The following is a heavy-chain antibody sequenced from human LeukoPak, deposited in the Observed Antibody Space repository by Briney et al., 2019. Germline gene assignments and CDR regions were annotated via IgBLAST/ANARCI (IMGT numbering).Heavy chain of an antibody. CDR3: AKDRSGYDSSGYFDY. CDR2: INPNSGGT. Sequence: ASVKVSCKASGYTFTGYYMHWVRQAPGQGLEWMGWINPNSGGTNYAQKFQGRVTMTRDTSISTAYMELSRLRSDDTAVYYCAKDRSGYDSSGYFDYRGQGTLVTVSS. V-gene: IGHV1-2*02. D-gene: IGHD3-22*01. J-gene: IGHJ4*02. CDR1: GYTFTGYY.